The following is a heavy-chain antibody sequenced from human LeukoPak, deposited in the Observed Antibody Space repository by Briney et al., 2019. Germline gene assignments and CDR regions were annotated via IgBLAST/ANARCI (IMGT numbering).Heavy chain of an antibody. CDR3: ARKGSYRFPISNWFDP. J-gene: IGHJ5*02. Sequence: ASETLSLTCTVSGGSISSSSYYWGWIRQPPGKGLEWIGSIYYSGSTYYNPSLKSRVTISVDTSKNQFSLKLSSVTAADTAVYYCARKGSYRFPISNWFDPWGQGTLVTVSS. CDR1: GGSISSSSYY. D-gene: IGHD3-16*02. CDR2: IYYSGST. V-gene: IGHV4-39*07.